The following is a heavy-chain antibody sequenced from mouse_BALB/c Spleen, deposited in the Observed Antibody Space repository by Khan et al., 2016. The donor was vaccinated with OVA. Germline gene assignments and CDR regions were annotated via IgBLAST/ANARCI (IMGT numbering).Heavy chain of an antibody. D-gene: IGHD3-2*02. Sequence: QVQLQQPGPELVKPGASVKMSCKASGYTFTDFLISWLKQRPGQGLEWIGEIYPGSGYIYYNEKFKGKATLTSDKSSNTAYMQLTSLTSEDSSFYCCSRAGYGGFAHWFPGTLVTVSA. V-gene: IGHV1-77*01. CDR3: SRAGYGGFAH. CDR2: IYPGSGYI. CDR1: GYTFTDFL. J-gene: IGHJ3*01.